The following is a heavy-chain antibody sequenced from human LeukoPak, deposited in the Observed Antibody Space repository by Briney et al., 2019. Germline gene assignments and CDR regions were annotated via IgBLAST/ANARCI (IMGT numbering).Heavy chain of an antibody. CDR1: GGSISSGSYY. Sequence: SETLSLTCTVSGGSISSGSYYWGWIRQPPGKGLEWIGRIYTSGSTNYNPSLKSRVTLSVDTSKNQFSLKLSSVTAAHTALYLCAREYYEVLIAYYNYHFYYIDIWGQGTMVTVSS. J-gene: IGHJ6*03. V-gene: IGHV4-39*07. D-gene: IGHD3-9*01. CDR2: IYTSGST. CDR3: AREYYEVLIAYYNYHFYYIDI.